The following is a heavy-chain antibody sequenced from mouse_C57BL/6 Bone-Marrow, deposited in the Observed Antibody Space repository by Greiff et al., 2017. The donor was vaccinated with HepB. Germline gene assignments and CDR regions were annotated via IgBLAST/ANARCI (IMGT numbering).Heavy chain of an antibody. CDR3: ARGGTYGFAY. CDR2: INPGSGGT. J-gene: IGHJ3*01. D-gene: IGHD2-10*02. V-gene: IGHV1-54*01. CDR1: GYAFTNYL. Sequence: QVQLQQSGAELVRPGTSVKVSCKASGYAFTNYLIEWVKQRPGQGLEWIGVINPGSGGTNYNEKFKGKATLTADKSSSTAYMQLSSLTSEDSAVYFCARGGTYGFAYWGQGTVVTVSA.